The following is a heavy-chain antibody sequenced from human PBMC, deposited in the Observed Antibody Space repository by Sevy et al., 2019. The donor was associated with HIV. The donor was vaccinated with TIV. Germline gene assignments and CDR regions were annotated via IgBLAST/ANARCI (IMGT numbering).Heavy chain of an antibody. Sequence: GESLKISCKGSGYSFTSYWIGWVRQMPGKGLEWMGIIYPGDSDTRYSPSFQGQVTISADKSISTAYLQWSSLKASDTAMYYCARGANYYDSSPCYYYYMDVWGKGTTVTVSS. D-gene: IGHD3-22*01. V-gene: IGHV5-51*01. CDR3: ARGANYYDSSPCYYYYMDV. CDR2: IYPGDSDT. J-gene: IGHJ6*03. CDR1: GYSFTSYW.